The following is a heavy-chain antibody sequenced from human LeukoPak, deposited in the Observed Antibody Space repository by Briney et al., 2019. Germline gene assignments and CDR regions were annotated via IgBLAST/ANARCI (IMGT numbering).Heavy chain of an antibody. J-gene: IGHJ6*03. CDR3: ARYYDSSGYYPNYYYYMDV. CDR1: GGSISSYY. Sequence: PSETPSLTCTVSGGSISSYYWSWIRQPAGKGLEWIGRIYTSGSTNYNPSLKSRVTMSVDTSKNQFSLKLSSVAAADTAVYYCARYYDSSGYYPNYYYYMDVWGKGTTVTVSS. V-gene: IGHV4-4*07. CDR2: IYTSGST. D-gene: IGHD3-22*01.